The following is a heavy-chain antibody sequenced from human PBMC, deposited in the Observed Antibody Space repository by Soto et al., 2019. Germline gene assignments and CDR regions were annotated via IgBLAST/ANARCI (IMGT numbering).Heavy chain of an antibody. CDR1: GFSLSSYGVR. CDR2: IHWNDDK. J-gene: IGHJ5*02. D-gene: IGHD3-22*01. CDR3: AHTKDSSGFLTS. V-gene: IGHV2-5*01. Sequence: YGPTLVNPTQTLTLTCSFSGFSLSSYGVRVIWFRQPPGETLEWLALIHWNDDKRYSPYLKSRLTITKDTSKNQVVLTLTNLDPLDTGTYFCAHTKDSSGFLTSWGQGILVTVSS.